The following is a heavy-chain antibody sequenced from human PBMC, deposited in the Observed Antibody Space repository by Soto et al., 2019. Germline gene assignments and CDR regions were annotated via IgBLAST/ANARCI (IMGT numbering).Heavy chain of an antibody. CDR3: AHRRVRDSSGENCDS. J-gene: IGHJ4*02. Sequence: QITLTESGPTLVKPTQTLTMTCTFSGFSLNTNAVGVAWIRQPPGQALEWLALLYWDDDKRYSPSLKSRLTITTDTSKNQVVLKMTNMDPEDTATYYCAHRRVRDSSGENCDSWGQGTLVTVSS. CDR2: LYWDDDK. D-gene: IGHD6-19*01. CDR1: GFSLNTNAVG. V-gene: IGHV2-5*02.